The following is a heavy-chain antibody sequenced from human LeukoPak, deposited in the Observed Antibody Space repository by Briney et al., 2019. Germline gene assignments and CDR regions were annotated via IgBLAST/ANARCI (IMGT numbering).Heavy chain of an antibody. CDR1: GFTFSSYG. CDR2: IRYDGSNK. J-gene: IGHJ4*02. D-gene: IGHD5-24*01. CDR3: AKDRGERWLQAFDY. Sequence: GGSLRLSCAASGFTFSSYGMHWVRQAPGKGLEWVAFIRYDGSNKYYADSVKGRFTISRDNSKNTLYLQMNSLRAEDTAVYYCAKDRGERWLQAFDYWGQGTLVTVSS. V-gene: IGHV3-30*02.